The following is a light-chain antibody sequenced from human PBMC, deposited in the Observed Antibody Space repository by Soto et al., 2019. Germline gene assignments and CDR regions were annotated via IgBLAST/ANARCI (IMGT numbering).Light chain of an antibody. Sequence: QSALTQPPSVSGSPGQSVTISCTGTSSDVGSYNRVSWYQQPPGTAPKLMIYEVSNRPSGVPDRFSGSKSGNTASLTISGLQAEAEADYYCSSYTSSSTPVVFGGGTKLTVL. V-gene: IGLV2-18*02. CDR3: SSYTSSSTPVV. CDR2: EVS. CDR1: SSDVGSYNR. J-gene: IGLJ2*01.